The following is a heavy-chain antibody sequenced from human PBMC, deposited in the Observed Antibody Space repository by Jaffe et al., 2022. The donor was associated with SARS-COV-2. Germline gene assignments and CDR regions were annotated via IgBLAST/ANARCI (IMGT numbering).Heavy chain of an antibody. CDR3: ARGFGVRNWFDP. Sequence: QVQLQQWGAGLLKPSETLSLTCGVYSGSFSGYYWSWIRQPPGKGLEWIGEINHSGSTDYNPSLESRVTISVDTSKKQFSLKLRSVTAADTAMYYCARGFGVRNWFDPWGQGTLVTVSS. CDR1: SGSFSGYY. CDR2: INHSGST. J-gene: IGHJ5*02. V-gene: IGHV4-34*01. D-gene: IGHD3-16*01.